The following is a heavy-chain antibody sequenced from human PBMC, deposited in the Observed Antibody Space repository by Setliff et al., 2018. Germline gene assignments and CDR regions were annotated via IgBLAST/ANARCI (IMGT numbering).Heavy chain of an antibody. CDR3: AKSPHDFWSGRVFFDY. V-gene: IGHV3-23*01. CDR1: GFSFSSYA. CDR2: IIGSGIST. D-gene: IGHD3-3*01. Sequence: VGSLRLSCAASGFSFSSYAMSWVRQAPGKGLEWVSTIIGSGISTYYSDSVQGRFTISRDNHKNTLHLQMNSLRVEDTAIYYCAKSPHDFWSGRVFFDYWGQGMLVTVSS. J-gene: IGHJ4*01.